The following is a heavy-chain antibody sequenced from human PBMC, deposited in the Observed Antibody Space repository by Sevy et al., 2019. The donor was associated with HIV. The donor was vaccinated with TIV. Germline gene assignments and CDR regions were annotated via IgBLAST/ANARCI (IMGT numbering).Heavy chain of an antibody. CDR2: IYYSGNT. CDR3: ARHGLLGAAALHYFDY. CDR1: GGSISSRSYY. D-gene: IGHD3-16*01. J-gene: IGHJ4*02. Sequence: SEILSLTCTVSGGSISSRSYYWAWIRQSPGKGLKCIGSIYYSGNTYYNPTLKSRVTMSVDTSKSQFSLKLSSVTAADTAVYYSARHGLLGAAALHYFDYWGQGALVTVSS. V-gene: IGHV4-39*01.